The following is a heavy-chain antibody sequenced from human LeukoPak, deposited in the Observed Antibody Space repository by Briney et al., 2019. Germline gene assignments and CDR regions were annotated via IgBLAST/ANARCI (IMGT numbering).Heavy chain of an antibody. CDR1: GFTFSSYG. J-gene: IGHJ4*02. Sequence: GRSLRLSCAASGFTFSSYGMHWVRQAPGKGLEWVAVIWYDGSNKYYADSVKSRFTISRDNSKNTLYLQMNSLRAEDTAVYYCAKNSRKYGDYGAYDYWGQGTLVTVSS. CDR2: IWYDGSNK. V-gene: IGHV3-33*06. CDR3: AKNSRKYGDYGAYDY. D-gene: IGHD4-17*01.